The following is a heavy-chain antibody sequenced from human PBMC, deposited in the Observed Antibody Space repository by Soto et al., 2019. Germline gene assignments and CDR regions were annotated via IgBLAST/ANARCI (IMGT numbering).Heavy chain of an antibody. V-gene: IGHV4-4*02. J-gene: IGHJ5*02. Sequence: LSLTCAVSGASIGSGGWWSWVRQPPGKGLEWIAEIFHDGNTNYSPSLKSRVTISVDKSQNQFSLNVYSVTAADTAVYYGARHEGWTGPDQWGQGTLVTVSS. CDR1: GASIGSGGW. CDR3: ARHEGWTGPDQ. CDR2: IFHDGNT. D-gene: IGHD2-8*02.